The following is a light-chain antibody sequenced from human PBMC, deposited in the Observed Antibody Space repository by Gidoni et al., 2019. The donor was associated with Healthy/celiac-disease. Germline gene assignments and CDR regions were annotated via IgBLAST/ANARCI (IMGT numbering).Light chain of an antibody. V-gene: IGKV3-20*01. CDR3: QQYGSSP. CDR2: GAS. CDR1: QSVSSSY. Sequence: EIVLTQSPGTLSLSPGERATLSCRASQSVSSSYLAWYQQKPGQAPRLFIYGASSRATGIPDRFSGSGSGTDFTLTISRLEPEDFAVYYCQQYGSSPFGPGTKVDIK. J-gene: IGKJ3*01.